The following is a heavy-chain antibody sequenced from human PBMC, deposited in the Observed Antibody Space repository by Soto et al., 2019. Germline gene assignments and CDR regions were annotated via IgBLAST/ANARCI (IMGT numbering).Heavy chain of an antibody. CDR1: GGTFGSYT. CDR2: IIPILGIA. J-gene: IGHJ2*01. D-gene: IGHD6-6*01. Sequence: SVKVSCKASGGTFGSYTISWVRQAPGQGLEWMGRIIPILGIANYAQKFQGRVTITADKSTSTAYMELSSLRSEDTAVYYCARYSSSAYWYFDLWGRGTLVTVSS. V-gene: IGHV1-69*02. CDR3: ARYSSSAYWYFDL.